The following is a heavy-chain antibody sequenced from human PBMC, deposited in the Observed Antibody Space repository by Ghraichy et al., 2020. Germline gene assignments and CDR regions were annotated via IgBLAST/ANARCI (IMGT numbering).Heavy chain of an antibody. D-gene: IGHD2-2*01. V-gene: IGHV1-8*01. CDR3: ARGGLLSSGDCSSTSCSAYYYDGMAV. CDR1: GYTFTSYD. J-gene: IGHJ6*02. CDR2: MNPNSGNT. Sequence: ASVKVSCKASGYTFTSYDINWVRQATGQGLEWMGWMNPNSGNTGYAQKFQGRVTMTRNTSISTAYMELSSLRSEDTAVYDCARGGLLSSGDCSSTSCSAYYYDGMAVGGQGATVIVSS.